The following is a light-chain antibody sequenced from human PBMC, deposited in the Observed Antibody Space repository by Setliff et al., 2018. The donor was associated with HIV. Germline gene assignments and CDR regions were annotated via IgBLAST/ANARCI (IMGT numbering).Light chain of an antibody. CDR3: SSYAGSNTDV. V-gene: IGLV2-8*01. CDR1: SSDVGGYNY. Sequence: QSALTQPRSVSGSPGQSVTISCTGTSSDVGGYNYVSWYQQHPGKAPKLMIYEVSKRPSGVPDRFSGSKSGNTASLTVSGLQPADEADYYCSSYAGSNTDVFGTGTKVTVL. J-gene: IGLJ1*01. CDR2: EVS.